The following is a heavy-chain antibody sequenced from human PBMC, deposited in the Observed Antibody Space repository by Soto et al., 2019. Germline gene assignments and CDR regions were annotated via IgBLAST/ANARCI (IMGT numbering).Heavy chain of an antibody. D-gene: IGHD3-3*01. J-gene: IGHJ5*02. CDR3: ARISTIFGVVKGGFDT. CDR2: IYYSGSA. Sequence: QVQLQESGPGLVKPSETLSLTCTVSGGSIIDYYWSWIRQPPGKGLEWIGYIYYSGSANYNPSLKSRATISVDTAKNQLSLKLTSVTAADTAVYYCARISTIFGVVKGGFDTWGQGTLVTVSS. V-gene: IGHV4-59*08. CDR1: GGSIIDYY.